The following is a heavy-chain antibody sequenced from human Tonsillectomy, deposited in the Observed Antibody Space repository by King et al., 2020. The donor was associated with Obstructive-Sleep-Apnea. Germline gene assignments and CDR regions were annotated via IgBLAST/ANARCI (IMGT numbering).Heavy chain of an antibody. CDR3: ARVFRGGGDLRNFDY. CDR1: GGSISGAAYY. D-gene: IGHD2-21*02. CDR2: IFYSGKT. J-gene: IGHJ4*02. V-gene: IGHV4-31*03. Sequence: LQLQESGPGLVKPSQTLSLTCTVSGGSISGAAYYWSWIRQHPGKGLGWIGYIFYSGKTYYSPSLRSRGTISVDTSKNQFSLKLNSMTAADTAVYYCARVFRGGGDLRNFDYWGQGTLVTVSS.